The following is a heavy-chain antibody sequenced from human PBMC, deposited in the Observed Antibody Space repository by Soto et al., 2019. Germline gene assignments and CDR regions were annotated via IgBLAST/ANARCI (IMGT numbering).Heavy chain of an antibody. J-gene: IGHJ2*01. V-gene: IGHV3-23*01. CDR2: ISGSGIST. CDR1: GFSFSRYW. CDR3: AKEPVGPDWYFDL. Sequence: PGGSLRLSCAASGFSFSRYWMSWVRQAPGKGLEWVSGISGSGISTHYADSVKGRFTVSRDNSKNTLYLQMNSLRAEDTAVYNCAKEPVGPDWYFDLWGRGTLVTVSS.